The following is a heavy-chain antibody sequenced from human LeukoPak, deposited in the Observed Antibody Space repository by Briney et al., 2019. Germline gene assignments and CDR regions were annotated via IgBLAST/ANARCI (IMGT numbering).Heavy chain of an antibody. CDR3: ARDSGYSGYPYYFDY. V-gene: IGHV3-48*01. Sequence: GGSLRLSCAASGFTFSSYTMNWVRQAPGKGLEWLSFITLGGTTYYADSVKGRFTISRDNAKNSLYLQMNSLRADDTAVYYCARDSGYSGYPYYFDYWGQGTLVTVSS. CDR1: GFTFSSYT. J-gene: IGHJ4*02. D-gene: IGHD5-12*01. CDR2: ITLGGTT.